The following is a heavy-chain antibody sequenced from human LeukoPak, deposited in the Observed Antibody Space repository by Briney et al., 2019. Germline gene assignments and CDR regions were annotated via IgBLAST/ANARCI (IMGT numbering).Heavy chain of an antibody. CDR1: GFTFSSYW. D-gene: IGHD4-17*01. Sequence: GGSLRLSCAASGFTFSSYWMNWVRQAPGKGLEWVANIKPDGSVKYYVDSVKGRFTISRDNAKNSLYLQMNSLRAEDTAVYYCARDLGRYGDYSISYYYNGMDVWGQGTTVTVSS. CDR3: ARDLGRYGDYSISYYYNGMDV. CDR2: IKPDGSVK. V-gene: IGHV3-7*01. J-gene: IGHJ6*02.